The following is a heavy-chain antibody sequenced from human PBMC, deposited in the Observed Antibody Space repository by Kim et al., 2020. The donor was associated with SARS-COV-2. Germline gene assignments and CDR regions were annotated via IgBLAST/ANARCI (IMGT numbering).Heavy chain of an antibody. D-gene: IGHD6-6*01. CDR3: ASSGVYSRSSQAQNWFDP. CDR1: GGSFSGYY. Sequence: SETLSLTCAVYGGSFSGYYWSWIRQPPGKGLEWIGEINHSGSTNYNPSLKSRVTISVDTSKNQFSLKLSSVTAADTAVYYCASSGVYSRSSQAQNWFDPWGQGTLVTVSS. J-gene: IGHJ5*02. CDR2: INHSGST. V-gene: IGHV4-34*01.